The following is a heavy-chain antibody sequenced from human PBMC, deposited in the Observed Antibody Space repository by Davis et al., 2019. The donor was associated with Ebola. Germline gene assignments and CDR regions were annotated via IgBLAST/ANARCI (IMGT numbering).Heavy chain of an antibody. Sequence: ASVKVSCKASGYTFTSYYMHWVRQAPGQGLEWMGIINPSGGSTSYAQKFQGRVTMTRDTSTSTVYMELSSLRSEDTAVYYCARAGDDYYGSGSSKMYYFDYWGQGTLVTVSS. CDR1: GYTFTSYY. J-gene: IGHJ4*02. CDR3: ARAGDDYYGSGSSKMYYFDY. D-gene: IGHD3-10*01. CDR2: INPSGGST. V-gene: IGHV1-46*01.